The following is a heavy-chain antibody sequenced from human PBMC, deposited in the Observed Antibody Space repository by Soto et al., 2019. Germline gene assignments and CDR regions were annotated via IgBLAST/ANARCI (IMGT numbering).Heavy chain of an antibody. CDR2: IMPDFATP. Sequence: QVQLVQSGAEVKKPGSSVKVSCKASGGTFSTSAISWVRQAPGPGLEWVGGIMPDFATPDYAQKFQGRVTLAGEESTTTAIQDLTILRTDDTAVYYCAKDIGRQQLGGNCRYVLDFWGKWTEITVSS. J-gene: IGHJ6*04. V-gene: IGHV1-69*12. CDR1: GGTFSTSA. D-gene: IGHD1-1*01. CDR3: AKDIGRQQLGGNCRYVLDF.